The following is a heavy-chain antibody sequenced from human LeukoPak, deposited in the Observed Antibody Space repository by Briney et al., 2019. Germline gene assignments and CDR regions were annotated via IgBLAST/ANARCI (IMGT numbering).Heavy chain of an antibody. Sequence: GGSLRLSCAASGFTFSSNAMSWVRQPPGKGLEWVSGISGSGGSTYYADSVKGRFTISRDNSKNTLYLQMNSLRAEDTAVYYRAKDLNYDFWSGYYGYFDYWGQGTLVTVSS. V-gene: IGHV3-23*01. CDR2: ISGSGGST. CDR1: GFTFSSNA. CDR3: AKDLNYDFWSGYYGYFDY. J-gene: IGHJ4*02. D-gene: IGHD3-3*01.